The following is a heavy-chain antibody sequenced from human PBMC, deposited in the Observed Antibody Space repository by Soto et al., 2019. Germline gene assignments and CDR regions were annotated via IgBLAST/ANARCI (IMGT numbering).Heavy chain of an antibody. Sequence: ASVKVSCKASGYTFTSYAMHWVRQAPGQRLEWMGWINAGNGNTKYSQKFQGRVTITRDTSASTAYMELSSLRSEDTAVYYCARSPDAPDIYYYMDGWGKGNKVTVSS. CDR2: INAGNGNT. J-gene: IGHJ6*03. CDR3: ARSPDAPDIYYYMDG. V-gene: IGHV1-3*01. CDR1: GYTFTSYA. D-gene: IGHD3-9*01.